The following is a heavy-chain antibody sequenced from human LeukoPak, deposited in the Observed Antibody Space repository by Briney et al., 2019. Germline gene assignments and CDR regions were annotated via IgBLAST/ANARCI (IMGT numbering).Heavy chain of an antibody. CDR1: GYSFTNYD. Sequence: ASVTVSCTASGYSFTNYDINWVRQATGQGLEWMGWMNPNSGNTGYAQKFQGRVTITRNTSISTAYMELSSLRSEDTAVYYCAREYCSGGSCYSSSKNWFDPWGQGTLVTVSS. CDR3: AREYCSGGSCYSSSKNWFDP. CDR2: MNPNSGNT. J-gene: IGHJ5*02. V-gene: IGHV1-8*03. D-gene: IGHD2-15*01.